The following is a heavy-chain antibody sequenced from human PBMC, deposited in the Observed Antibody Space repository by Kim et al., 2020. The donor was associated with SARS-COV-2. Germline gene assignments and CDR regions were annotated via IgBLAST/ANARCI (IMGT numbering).Heavy chain of an antibody. D-gene: IGHD5-18*01. CDR2: TYYRSKWYY. V-gene: IGHV6-1*01. Sequence: SQTLSLTCAISGDSVSSNSGVWNWIRQSPSRGLEWLGRTYYRSKWYYDYAVSVRSRIIINPDTSKNQFSLHLNSMTPEDTAVYFCTRDAPGNSLFDYWGQGILVTVSS. CDR1: GDSVSSNSGV. CDR3: TRDAPGNSLFDY. J-gene: IGHJ4*02.